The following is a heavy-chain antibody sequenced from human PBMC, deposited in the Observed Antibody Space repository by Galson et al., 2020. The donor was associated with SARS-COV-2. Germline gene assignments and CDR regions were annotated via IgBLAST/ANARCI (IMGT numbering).Heavy chain of an antibody. D-gene: IGHD6-13*01. Sequence: ESGPTLVKPTQTLTLTCTFSGFSLSTSGMCVSWIRQPPGKALEWLARIDWDDDKYYSTSLKTRLTISKDTSKNQVVLTMTNMDPVDTATYYCAVNEGAVAGEGSDWFDPWGQGTLVTVSS. CDR3: AVNEGAVAGEGSDWFDP. CDR2: IDWDDDK. CDR1: GFSLSTSGMC. J-gene: IGHJ5*02. V-gene: IGHV2-70*11.